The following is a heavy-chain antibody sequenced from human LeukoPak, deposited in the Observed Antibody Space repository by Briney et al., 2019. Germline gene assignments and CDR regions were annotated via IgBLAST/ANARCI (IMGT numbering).Heavy chain of an antibody. CDR2: IYYSGST. Sequence: SETLSLTCTVSGGSISSHYWSWLRQPPGKGLEWIGYIYYSGSTNYNPSLKSRVTISVDTSKNQFSLKLSSVTAADTAVYYCARHVRGYDFWSGYYIYYMDVWGKGTTVTVSS. V-gene: IGHV4-59*08. J-gene: IGHJ6*03. D-gene: IGHD3-3*01. CDR1: GGSISSHY. CDR3: ARHVRGYDFWSGYYIYYMDV.